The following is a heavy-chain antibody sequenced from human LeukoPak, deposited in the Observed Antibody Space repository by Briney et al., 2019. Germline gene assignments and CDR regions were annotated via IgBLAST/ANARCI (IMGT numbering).Heavy chain of an antibody. V-gene: IGHV3-74*01. D-gene: IGHD2-8*01. CDR1: GFSFSPYW. CDR3: ARDTEGYCTHGVCPRQSYFDY. CDR2: INPDGSIR. Sequence: GGSLRLSCAASGFSFSPYWMHWVRQVPGTGLIWVSRINPDGSIRTYADSVRGRFTISRDGSKNVLYLHMNSLRAEDTAVYYCARDTEGYCTHGVCPRQSYFDYWGQGTLVTVSS. J-gene: IGHJ4*02.